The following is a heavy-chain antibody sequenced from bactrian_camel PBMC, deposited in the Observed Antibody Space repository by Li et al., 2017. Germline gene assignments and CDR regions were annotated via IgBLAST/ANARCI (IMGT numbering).Heavy chain of an antibody. CDR1: RLHIDHDS. CDR3: RQLQRRFASFILSSRVTLTT. Sequence: QLVESGGGSVQAGGSLRLSCQASRLHIDHDSMAWFRQGPEKLREGVVAVGNDGTTRYADSEKGRFTISQDNVNNTVYLQMNSLNLRTLPCITVRQLQRRFASFILSSRVTLTTGARGPRSPS. J-gene: IGHJ4*01. D-gene: IGHD3*01. CDR2: VGNDGTT. V-gene: IGHV3S53*01.